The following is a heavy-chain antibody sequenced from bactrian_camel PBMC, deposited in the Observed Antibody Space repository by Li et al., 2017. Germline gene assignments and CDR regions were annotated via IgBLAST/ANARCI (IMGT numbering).Heavy chain of an antibody. J-gene: IGHJ6*01. CDR3: AADAQYGLGTRSDFGY. Sequence: QLVESGGGLVQPGGSLRLSCTASGFTFSSYYMSWVRQAAGKGLEWVSGIMTGSGSTSYADSVKGRFTISKDNAKNTLYLQIDSLKPEDTAVYYCAADAQYGLGTRSDFGYWGQGTQVTVS. D-gene: IGHD5*01. CDR1: GFTFSSYY. V-gene: IGHV3S28*01. CDR2: IMTGSGST.